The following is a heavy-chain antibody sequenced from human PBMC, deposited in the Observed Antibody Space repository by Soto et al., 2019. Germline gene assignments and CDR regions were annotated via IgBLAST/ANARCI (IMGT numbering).Heavy chain of an antibody. V-gene: IGHV3-23*01. CDR2: ISGSGGST. J-gene: IGHJ4*02. CDR1: GFTFSSYA. Sequence: GGSLRLSCAASGFTFSSYAMSWVRPAPGKGLEWVSAISGSGGSTYYADSVKGRFTISRDNSKNTLYLQMNSLRAEDTAVYYCARYIVVVVAAVYYFDYWGQGTLVTVSS. D-gene: IGHD2-15*01. CDR3: ARYIVVVVAAVYYFDY.